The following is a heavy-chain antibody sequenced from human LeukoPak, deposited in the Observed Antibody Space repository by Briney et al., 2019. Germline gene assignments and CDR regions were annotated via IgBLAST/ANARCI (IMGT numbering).Heavy chain of an antibody. CDR2: IWSDGSNK. CDR1: GFTFSSYG. J-gene: IGHJ4*02. CDR3: AKDASSYSGSYFDY. Sequence: PGRSLRLSCAAFGFTFSSYGMHWVRQAPGKGLEWVAVIWSDGSNKYYADSVKGRFTISRDNSKNTLYLQMNSLRAEDTAVYYCAKDASSYSGSYFDYWGQGTLVTVSS. D-gene: IGHD1-26*01. V-gene: IGHV3-33*06.